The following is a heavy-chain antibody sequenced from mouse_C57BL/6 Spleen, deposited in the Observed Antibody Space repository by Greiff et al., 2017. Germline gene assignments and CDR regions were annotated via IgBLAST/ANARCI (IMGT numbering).Heavy chain of an antibody. CDR1: GFTFNTYA. V-gene: IGHV10-3*01. J-gene: IGHJ4*01. Sequence: EVQVVESGGGLVQPKGSLKLSCAASGFTFNTYAMHWVRQAPGKGLEWVARIRSKSSNYATYYADSVKDRFTISRDDSQSMLYLQMNNLKTEDTAMYYCVRDDYGSSYEDAMDYWGQGTSVTVSS. D-gene: IGHD1-1*01. CDR3: VRDDYGSSYEDAMDY. CDR2: IRSKSSNYAT.